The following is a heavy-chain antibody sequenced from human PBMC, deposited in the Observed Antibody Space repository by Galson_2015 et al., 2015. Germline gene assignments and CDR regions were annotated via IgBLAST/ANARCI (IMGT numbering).Heavy chain of an antibody. Sequence: SVKVSCKASGDTFSSYTISWVRQAPGQGLEWMGRIIPILGIANYAQKFQGSVTITADKSTSTAYMELSSLRSEDTAVYYCAREPPGYCSGGSCYQREYYFDYWGQGTLVTVSS. V-gene: IGHV1-69*04. J-gene: IGHJ4*02. CDR2: IIPILGIA. CDR1: GDTFSSYT. D-gene: IGHD2-15*01. CDR3: AREPPGYCSGGSCYQREYYFDY.